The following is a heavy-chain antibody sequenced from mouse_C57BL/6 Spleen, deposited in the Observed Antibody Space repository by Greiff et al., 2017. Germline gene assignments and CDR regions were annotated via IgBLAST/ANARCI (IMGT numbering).Heavy chain of an antibody. J-gene: IGHJ2*01. D-gene: IGHD3-2*02. CDR3: ATAQATPFDY. CDR2: INPNNGGT. CDR1: GYTFTDYY. V-gene: IGHV1-26*01. Sequence: EVKLQQSGPELVKPGASVKISCKASGYTFTDYYMNWVKQSHGKSLEWIGDINPNNGGTSYNQKFKGKATLTVDKSSSTAYMELRSLTSEDSAVYYCATAQATPFDYWGQGTTLTVSS.